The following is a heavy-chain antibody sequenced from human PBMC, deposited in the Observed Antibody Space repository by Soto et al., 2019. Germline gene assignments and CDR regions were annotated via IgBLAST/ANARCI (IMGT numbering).Heavy chain of an antibody. CDR1: GFTFSSYW. CDR3: ARLFADTAMDPPADY. J-gene: IGHJ4*02. CDR2: INSDGSST. D-gene: IGHD5-18*01. Sequence: EVQLVESGGGLVQPGGSLRLSCAASGFTFSSYWMHWVRQAPGKGLVWVSRINSDGSSTSYADSVKGRFTISRDNAKNTLYLQMNSLRAEDTAVYYCARLFADTAMDPPADYWGQGTLVTVSS. V-gene: IGHV3-74*01.